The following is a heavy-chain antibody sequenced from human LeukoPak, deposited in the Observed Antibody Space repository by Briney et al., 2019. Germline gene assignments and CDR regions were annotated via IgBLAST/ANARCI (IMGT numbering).Heavy chain of an antibody. Sequence: SETLSLTCIVTGGSIRSSSYYWGWIRQPPGKGLEWIGSIYYSGSTYYNPSLKSRVTISVDTSTNQFSLKLSSVTAADTAVYYCASQPYYDILTGYSHFDYWGQGTLVTVSS. V-gene: IGHV4-39*01. CDR2: IYYSGST. CDR1: GGSIRSSSYY. CDR3: ASQPYYDILTGYSHFDY. D-gene: IGHD3-9*01. J-gene: IGHJ4*02.